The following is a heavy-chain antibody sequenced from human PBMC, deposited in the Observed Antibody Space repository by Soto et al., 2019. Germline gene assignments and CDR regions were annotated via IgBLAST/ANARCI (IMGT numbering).Heavy chain of an antibody. CDR1: GDTCSDYY. Sequence: ASGKGSCNASGDTCSDYYIHWVRQAPGQGLEWMGWINPNSGGTKYAPKFQGGVTMTRDTSITTAYMELSRLRSGDTAVYYCAREPETAKPEGVDFWGQGTLVTVYS. D-gene: IGHD1-1*01. V-gene: IGHV1-2*02. CDR3: AREPETAKPEGVDF. CDR2: INPNSGGT. J-gene: IGHJ4*02.